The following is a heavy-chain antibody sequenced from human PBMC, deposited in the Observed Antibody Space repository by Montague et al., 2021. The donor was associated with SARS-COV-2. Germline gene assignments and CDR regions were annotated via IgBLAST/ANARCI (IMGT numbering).Heavy chain of an antibody. CDR3: AKDARYDFWSVYYLDY. V-gene: IGHV3-23*03. CDR1: GFTFSSYA. Sequence: SLRLSCAASGFTFSSYAMTWVRQAPGKGLEWVSVIYSGGSSTYYADSVKGRFTISRDNSKNTLYLQMNSLRAEDTAVYYCAKDARYDFWSVYYLDYWGQGTLGTASS. J-gene: IGHJ4*02. D-gene: IGHD3-3*01. CDR2: IYSGGSST.